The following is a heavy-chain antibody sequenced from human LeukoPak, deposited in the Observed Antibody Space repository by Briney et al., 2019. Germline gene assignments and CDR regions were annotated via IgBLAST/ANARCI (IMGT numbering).Heavy chain of an antibody. Sequence: SVKVPCKASGGSFSNYTISWLRQTPGQGLEWMGGIIPIFGTANYAQNFQGRVTITADKFTSTAYLELSSLRSEDTAVYYCARLSCSGGTCYSSRGIFDYWGQGRLVSVSS. V-gene: IGHV1-69*06. J-gene: IGHJ4*02. CDR2: IIPIFGTA. CDR3: ARLSCSGGTCYSSRGIFDY. D-gene: IGHD2-15*01. CDR1: GGSFSNYT.